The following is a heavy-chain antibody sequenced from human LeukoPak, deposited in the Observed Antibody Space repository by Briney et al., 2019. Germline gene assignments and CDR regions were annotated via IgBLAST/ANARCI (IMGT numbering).Heavy chain of an antibody. CDR2: IWYDGSNK. V-gene: IGHV3-33*06. J-gene: IGHJ4*02. CDR1: GFTFSSYG. Sequence: GRSLRLSCAASGFTFSSYGMHWVRQAPGKGLEWVAVIWYDGSNKYYADSVKGRFTISRDNSKNTLFLQMNSLRAEDTAVYYCAKEAQGCSITSCYFDSWGQGTLVTVSS. D-gene: IGHD2-2*01. CDR3: AKEAQGCSITSCYFDS.